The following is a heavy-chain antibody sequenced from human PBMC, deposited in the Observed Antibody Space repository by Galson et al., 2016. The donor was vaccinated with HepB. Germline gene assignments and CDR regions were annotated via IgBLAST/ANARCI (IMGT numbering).Heavy chain of an antibody. Sequence: SLRLSCAASGFTFTTYDSNWVRQAPGKGLERVSQISGSGSTKFYADSVKGRFTISRDNAKRSLYLQIDSLRAEDTGVYYCARGEALGPMDVGGQGTTVSVSS. CDR1: GFTFTTYD. CDR2: ISGSGSTK. V-gene: IGHV3-48*03. CDR3: ARGEALGPMDV. J-gene: IGHJ6*02.